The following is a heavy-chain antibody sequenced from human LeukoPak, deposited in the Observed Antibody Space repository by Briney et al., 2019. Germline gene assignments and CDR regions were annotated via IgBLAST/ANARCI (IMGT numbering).Heavy chain of an antibody. CDR1: GGSVSDYY. J-gene: IGHJ5*02. CDR3: ARGGYSSSWYSRSGGWFDP. Sequence: SETLSLTCTVSGGSVSDYYWSWIRQSPGKGLEWIGYIYYTGSTSYNPSLRSRVTMSADTSKNQLSLKLSSVTAADTAVYYCARGGYSSSWYSRSGGWFDPWGQGTLVTVSS. D-gene: IGHD6-13*01. V-gene: IGHV4-59*02. CDR2: IYYTGST.